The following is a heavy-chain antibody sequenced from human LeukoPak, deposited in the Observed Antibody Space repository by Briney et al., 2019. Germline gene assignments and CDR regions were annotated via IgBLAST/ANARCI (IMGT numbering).Heavy chain of an antibody. CDR1: GGSISSYY. CDR3: ARHALGYCSGGSCLNWFDP. V-gene: IGHV4-59*01. J-gene: IGHJ5*02. CDR2: IYYSGST. Sequence: SETLSLTCTVSGGSISSYYWSWIRQPPGKGLEWIGYIYYSGSTNYNPSLKSRVTISVDTSRNQFSLKLSSVTAADTAVYYCARHALGYCSGGSCLNWFDPWGQGTLVTVSS. D-gene: IGHD2-15*01.